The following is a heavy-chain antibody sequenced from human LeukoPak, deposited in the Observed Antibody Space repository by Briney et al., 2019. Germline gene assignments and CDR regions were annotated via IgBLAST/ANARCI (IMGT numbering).Heavy chain of an antibody. CDR2: IRSKANSYTT. Sequence: GGSLRLSCAASGFTFSGSAMHWVRQASGKGLEWVGRIRSKANSYTTAYAASGKGRFTISRDDSKNTAYLQMNSLKTEDTAVYYCTRLKGGSTSWGQGTLVTVSS. CDR1: GFTFSGSA. J-gene: IGHJ4*02. V-gene: IGHV3-73*01. D-gene: IGHD2-2*01. CDR3: TRLKGGSTS.